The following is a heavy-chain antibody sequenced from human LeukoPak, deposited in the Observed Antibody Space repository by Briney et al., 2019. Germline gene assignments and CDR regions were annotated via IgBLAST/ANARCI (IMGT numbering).Heavy chain of an antibody. CDR1: GGSISSSSYY. Sequence: SETLSLTCTVSGGSISSSSYYWGWIRQPPGKGLEWIGSIYYSGSTYYNPSLKSRVTISVDKSKNQFSLKLSSVTAADTAVYYCARALSKNNIVVVTAMDYWGQGTLVTVSS. V-gene: IGHV4-39*07. CDR3: ARALSKNNIVVVTAMDY. J-gene: IGHJ4*02. CDR2: IYYSGST. D-gene: IGHD2-21*02.